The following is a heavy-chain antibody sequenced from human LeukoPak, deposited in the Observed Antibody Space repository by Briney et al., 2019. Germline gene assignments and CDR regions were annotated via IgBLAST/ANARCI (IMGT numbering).Heavy chain of an antibody. V-gene: IGHV4-38-2*02. Sequence: PSETLSLTCTVSGYSISSGYYWGWIRQPPGKGLEWVRNIYHSGSPYYNPSLMSRATISKDTPKNQFSLKLTSVTAADTAVYYCASKSAYDFGFDYWGQGALVTVSS. D-gene: IGHD5-12*01. J-gene: IGHJ4*02. CDR1: GYSISSGYY. CDR3: ASKSAYDFGFDY. CDR2: IYHSGSP.